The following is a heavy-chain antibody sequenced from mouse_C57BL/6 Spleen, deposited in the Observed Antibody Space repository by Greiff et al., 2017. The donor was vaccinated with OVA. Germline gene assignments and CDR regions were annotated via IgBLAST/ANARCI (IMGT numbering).Heavy chain of an antibody. D-gene: IGHD2-4*01. Sequence: QVQLQQPGTELVKPGASVKLSCKASGYTFTSYWMNWVKQRPGQGLEWIGNINPSNGGTNYNEKFKSKATLTVDKSSSTAYMQLSSLTSEDSAVYYCAREDYDYSWFAYWGQGTLVTVSA. CDR2: INPSNGGT. J-gene: IGHJ3*01. CDR1: GYTFTSYW. V-gene: IGHV1-53*01. CDR3: AREDYDYSWFAY.